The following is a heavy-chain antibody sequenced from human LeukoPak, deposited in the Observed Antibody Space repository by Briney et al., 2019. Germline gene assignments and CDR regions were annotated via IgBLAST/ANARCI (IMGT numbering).Heavy chain of an antibody. CDR2: IWYDGSNK. V-gene: IGHV3-30*19. CDR1: GFTFSSYG. D-gene: IGHD1-14*01. Sequence: PGGSLRLSCAASGFTFSSYGMHWVRQAPGKGLEWVAVIWYDGSNKYYADSVKGRFTISRDNSKNTLYLQMNSLRAEDTAVYYCARDRNRIGYYYGMDVWGQGTTVTVSS. J-gene: IGHJ6*02. CDR3: ARDRNRIGYYYGMDV.